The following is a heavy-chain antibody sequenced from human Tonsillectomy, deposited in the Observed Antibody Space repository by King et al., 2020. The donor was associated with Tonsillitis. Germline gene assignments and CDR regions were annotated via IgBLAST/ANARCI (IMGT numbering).Heavy chain of an antibody. J-gene: IGHJ4*02. CDR1: GYTFTGYY. D-gene: IGHD6-13*01. V-gene: IGHV1-2*02. CDR2: INPNSGDT. Sequence: VQLVQSGAEVKKPGASVKVSCKVSGYTFTGYYIHWVRQAPGQGLEWMGWINPNSGDTNYAQKFQGRVTMTRDTSISTAYMELSSLRSDDTAVYYCFCSASSWYGTYEYFDYWGQGTLVTVSS. CDR3: FCSASSWYGTYEYFDY.